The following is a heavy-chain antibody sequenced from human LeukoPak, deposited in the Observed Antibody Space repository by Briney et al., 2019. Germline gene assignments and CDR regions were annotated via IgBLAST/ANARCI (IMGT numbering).Heavy chain of an antibody. CDR1: GYTFTSNY. V-gene: IGHV1-46*01. D-gene: IGHD3-22*01. CDR2: IYPRDGST. CDR3: AREGYYDTL. Sequence: ASVKVSCKASGYTFTSNYIHWVRQAPGQGLEWMGMIYPRDGSTSYAQKFQGRVTITADESTSTAYMELGSLRSEDTAVYYCAREGYYDTLWGQGTLVTVSS. J-gene: IGHJ4*02.